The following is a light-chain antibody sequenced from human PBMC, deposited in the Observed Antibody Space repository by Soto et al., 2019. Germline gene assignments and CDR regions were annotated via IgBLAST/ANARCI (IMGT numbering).Light chain of an antibody. V-gene: IGKV3-20*01. CDR3: QQFTT. J-gene: IGKJ1*01. Sequence: EIVLTQSPGTLSLSPGERATLSCRASQSVSSSYLAWYQQKPGQAPRLLLYGASSRATGIPDRFSGSGSGTDFTLTISRVEPEDFAVYYCQQFTTFGQGTKVEIK. CDR1: QSVSSSY. CDR2: GAS.